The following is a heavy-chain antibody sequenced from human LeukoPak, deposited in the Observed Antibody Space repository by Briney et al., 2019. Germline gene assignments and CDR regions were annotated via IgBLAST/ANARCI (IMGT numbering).Heavy chain of an antibody. J-gene: IGHJ6*02. CDR2: IKQDGSDK. V-gene: IGHV3-7*01. CDR1: GFTFSAYW. CDR3: TRDYRGKDV. D-gene: IGHD3-16*02. Sequence: GGSLRLSCAASGFTFSAYWMSWVRQAPGKGLEWVANIKQDGSDKFYADSMKGRFTISRDNAKNSVYLQMDSLRVEDAAVYYCTRDYRGKDVWGRGTTVTVSS.